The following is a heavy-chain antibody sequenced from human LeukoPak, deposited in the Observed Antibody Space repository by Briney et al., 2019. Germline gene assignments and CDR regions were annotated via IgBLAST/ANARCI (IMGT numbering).Heavy chain of an antibody. CDR2: IKTGGSDT. D-gene: IGHD3-22*01. CDR1: GFTFSRYW. J-gene: IGHJ4*02. CDR3: AFHNSSGNFGY. Sequence: GGSLRLSCAASGFTFSRYWMNWVRQAPGKGLVWVSRIKTGGSDTAYADSVKGRFTISRDNAKNTLYLQMNSLRPEDTAVYYCAFHNSSGNFGYWGQGTLVTVS. V-gene: IGHV3-74*01.